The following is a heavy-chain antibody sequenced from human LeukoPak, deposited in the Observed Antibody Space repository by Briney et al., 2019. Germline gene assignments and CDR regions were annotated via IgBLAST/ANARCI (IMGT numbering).Heavy chain of an antibody. D-gene: IGHD2-2*01. CDR3: ARDGDIVVGEFDY. CDR1: GYTFSNYG. V-gene: IGHV1-18*01. CDR2: ISVYNGDT. J-gene: IGHJ4*02. Sequence: ASVKVSCKASGYTFSNYGVAWVRQAPGQGLEWMGWISVYNGDTKYAQKLQGRVTMTTDTSTSTAYMELRSLRSDDTAVYYCARDGDIVVGEFDYWGQGTLVTVSS.